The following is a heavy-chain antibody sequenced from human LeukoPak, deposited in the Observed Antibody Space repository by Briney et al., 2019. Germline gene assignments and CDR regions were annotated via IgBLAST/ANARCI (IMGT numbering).Heavy chain of an antibody. V-gene: IGHV4-34*01. CDR1: GGSFSGYY. CDR3: ARARFIVVVPAAIDIDAFGI. D-gene: IGHD2-2*01. CDR2: INHSGST. Sequence: SETLSLTCAVYGGSFSGYYWSWIRQPPGKGLEWIGEINHSGSTNYNPSLKGRVTISVDTSKNQFSLKLSSVTAADTAVYYCARARFIVVVPAAIDIDAFGIWGQGTMVTVSS. J-gene: IGHJ3*02.